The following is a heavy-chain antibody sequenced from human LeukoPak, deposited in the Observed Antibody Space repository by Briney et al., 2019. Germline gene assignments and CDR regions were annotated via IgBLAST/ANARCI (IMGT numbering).Heavy chain of an antibody. CDR1: GGSFSGYY. D-gene: IGHD6-6*01. CDR2: INHSGST. Sequence: PSETLSLTCAVYGGSFSGYYWSWIRQPPGKGLEWIGEINHSGSTNYNPSLKSRVTISVDTSKNQFSLKLSSVTAADTAVYFCARGRVEQLINVGGYYYYGMDVWGQGTSVIVSS. CDR3: ARGRVEQLINVGGYYYYGMDV. V-gene: IGHV4-34*01. J-gene: IGHJ6*02.